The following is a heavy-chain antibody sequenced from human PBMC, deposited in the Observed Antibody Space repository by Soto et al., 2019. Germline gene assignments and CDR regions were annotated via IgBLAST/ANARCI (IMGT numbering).Heavy chain of an antibody. CDR1: GYTFTSYD. CDR2: MNPNSGNT. D-gene: IGHD3-3*01. J-gene: IGHJ6*03. V-gene: IGHV1-8*01. Sequence: QVQLVQSGAEVKKPGASVKVSCKASGYTFTSYDINWVRQATGQGLEWMGWMNPNSGNTGYAQKFQGRVTITRNTSISTAYMELSSRRSDDTAVYYYARATYYDFLSGYYMMMIGSSDYYYYYMDVWGKGTTVTVSS. CDR3: ARATYYDFLSGYYMMMIGSSDYYYYYMDV.